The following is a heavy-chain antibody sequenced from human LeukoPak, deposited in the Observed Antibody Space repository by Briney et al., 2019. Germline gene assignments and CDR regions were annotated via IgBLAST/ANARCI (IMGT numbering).Heavy chain of an antibody. D-gene: IGHD2-2*01. Sequence: ASVKVSCKASGYTFTSYYMHWVRQAPGQGLEWMGIIDPSGGSTRYPQKFQGRVTMTGDTSPSTVYMELSSLRFEDTAVYYCARGSTYCSSISCPMINCDYWGRGTLVTVSS. V-gene: IGHV1-46*01. CDR1: GYTFTSYY. CDR2: IDPSGGST. CDR3: ARGSTYCSSISCPMINCDY. J-gene: IGHJ4*02.